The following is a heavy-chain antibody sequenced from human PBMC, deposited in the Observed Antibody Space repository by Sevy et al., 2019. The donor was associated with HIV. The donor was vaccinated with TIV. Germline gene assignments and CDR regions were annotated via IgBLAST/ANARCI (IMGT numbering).Heavy chain of an antibody. J-gene: IGHJ4*02. CDR3: AGKNDSSGYFDY. D-gene: IGHD3-22*01. Sequence: GGSLRLSCAASGFTFSNYAMNWVRQAPGKGLEWVSGISGSGGSGTKTNYADSVKGRFTFSRDVSKNSLFLQLTSLRAKETAIYYCAGKNDSSGYFDYWGQGTLVTASS. CDR2: ISGSGGSGTKT. CDR1: GFTFSNYA. V-gene: IGHV3-23*01.